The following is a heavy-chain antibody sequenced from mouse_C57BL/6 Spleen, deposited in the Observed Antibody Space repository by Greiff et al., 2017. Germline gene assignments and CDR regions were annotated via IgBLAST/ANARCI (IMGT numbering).Heavy chain of an antibody. CDR2: INYDGSST. Sequence: EVKLMESEGGLVQPGSSMKLSCTASGFTFSDYYMAWVRQVPEKGLEWVANINYDGSSTYYLDSLKSRFIISRDNAKNILYLQMSSLKSEDTATYYCARNGNFHFDYWGQGTTLTVSS. CDR1: GFTFSDYY. D-gene: IGHD2-1*01. CDR3: ARNGNFHFDY. V-gene: IGHV5-16*01. J-gene: IGHJ2*01.